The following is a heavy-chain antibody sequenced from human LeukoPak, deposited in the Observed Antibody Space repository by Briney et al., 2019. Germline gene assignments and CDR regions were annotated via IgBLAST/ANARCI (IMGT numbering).Heavy chain of an antibody. J-gene: IGHJ4*02. CDR2: INPNSGNT. Sequence: ASVKVSCKASGYTFTGYYMHWVRQAPGQGLEWMGWINPNSGNTGYAQKFQGRVTITRNTSISTAYMELSSLRSEDTAVYYCARGALPRRGHYFDYWGQGTLVTVSS. CDR3: ARGALPRRGHYFDY. D-gene: IGHD1-14*01. V-gene: IGHV1-8*03. CDR1: GYTFTGYY.